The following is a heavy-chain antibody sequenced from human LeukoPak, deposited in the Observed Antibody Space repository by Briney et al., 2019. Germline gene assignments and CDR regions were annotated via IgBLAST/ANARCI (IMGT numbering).Heavy chain of an antibody. Sequence: PGRSLRLSCAASGFTFSSYGMHWVRQAPGKGLEWVAVISYDGSNKYYADSVKGRFTISRDNSKNTLYLQMNSLRAEDTAVYYCAKDPRDYYDSSGYYYRWFYFDYWGQGTLVTVSS. D-gene: IGHD3-22*01. CDR3: AKDPRDYYDSSGYYYRWFYFDY. CDR1: GFTFSSYG. CDR2: ISYDGSNK. J-gene: IGHJ4*02. V-gene: IGHV3-30*18.